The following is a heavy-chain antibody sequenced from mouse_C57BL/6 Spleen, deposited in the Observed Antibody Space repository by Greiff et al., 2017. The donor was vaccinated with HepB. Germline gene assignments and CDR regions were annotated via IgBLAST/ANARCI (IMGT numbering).Heavy chain of an antibody. V-gene: IGHV1-82*01. J-gene: IGHJ2*01. CDR3: ARRLGNYFDY. D-gene: IGHD4-1*01. CDR1: GYAFSSSW. CDR2: IYPGDGDT. Sequence: QVHVKQSGPELVKPGASVKISCKASGYAFSSSWMNWVKQRPGKGLEWIGRIYPGDGDTNYNGKFKGKATLTADKSSSTAYMQLSSLTSEDSAVYFCARRLGNYFDYWGQGTTLTVSS.